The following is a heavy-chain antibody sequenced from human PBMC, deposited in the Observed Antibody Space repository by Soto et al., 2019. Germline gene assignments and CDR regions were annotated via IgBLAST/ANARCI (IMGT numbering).Heavy chain of an antibody. CDR1: GFTFSTYG. J-gene: IGHJ3*02. Sequence: QVQLVESGGGVVQPGTSLRLSCAASGFTFSTYGMHWVRQTPGKGLEWVAIIWYEALNIYYPDSGKGRFTISRDASKNTVYLEMTSLRPGDTAVYYCARAGPYCGSDCYPSAFDIWGHGTVVTVSS. CDR3: ARAGPYCGSDCYPSAFDI. V-gene: IGHV3-33*01. CDR2: IWYEALNI. D-gene: IGHD2-21*02.